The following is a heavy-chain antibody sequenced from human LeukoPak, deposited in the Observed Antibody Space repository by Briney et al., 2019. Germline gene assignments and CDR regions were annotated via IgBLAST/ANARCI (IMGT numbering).Heavy chain of an antibody. D-gene: IGHD5-24*01. J-gene: IGHJ3*02. Sequence: PGGSLRLSCAASGFTFSSYWMRWVRQAPGKGLEWVADIKEDGSEQYYVDSVKGRFTISRDNAKNSLYLQMNSLRAEDTAVYYCARGDGWAFPMWGPGTMVTVSS. CDR1: GFTFSSYW. CDR3: ARGDGWAFPM. V-gene: IGHV3-7*04. CDR2: IKEDGSEQ.